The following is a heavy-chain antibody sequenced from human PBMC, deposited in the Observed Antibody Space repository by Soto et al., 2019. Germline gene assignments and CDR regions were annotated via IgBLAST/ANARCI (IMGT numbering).Heavy chain of an antibody. V-gene: IGHV2-5*02. J-gene: IGHJ4*02. CDR1: GFSLTTVGVV. Sequence: QITLRESGPALVKPTQTLTLTCTFSGFSLTTVGVVVAWIRQPPGKALEWLALIYWDDDKIYSPSHKSRLTVTKDNSNNHVVVTMSNLDPTVTDTYYCDNRHVSPAYFDFWGQGTLVTVSS. CDR2: IYWDDDK. CDR3: DNRHVSPAYFDF.